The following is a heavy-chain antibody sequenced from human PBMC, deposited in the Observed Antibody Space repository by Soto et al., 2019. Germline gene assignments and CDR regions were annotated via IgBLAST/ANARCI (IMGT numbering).Heavy chain of an antibody. CDR2: IYYSGST. Sequence: SETLSLTCTVSGGSISTYDWSWIRQSPGKGLEWIGCIYYSGSTNYNPSLKSRVTISVDTSKNQFSLKLSSVTAADTAVYYCARVVAATSHYFDYWGHGALVTVSS. V-gene: IGHV4-59*01. J-gene: IGHJ4*01. CDR1: GGSISTYD. D-gene: IGHD2-15*01. CDR3: ARVVAATSHYFDY.